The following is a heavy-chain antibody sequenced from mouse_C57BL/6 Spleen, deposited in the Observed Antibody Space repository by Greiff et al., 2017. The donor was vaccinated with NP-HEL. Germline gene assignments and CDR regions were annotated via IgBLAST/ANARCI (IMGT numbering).Heavy chain of an antibody. D-gene: IGHD1-1*01. J-gene: IGHJ4*01. CDR2: IDPSDSYT. Sequence: VQLQQPGAELVMPGASVKLSCKASGYTFTSYWMHWVKQRPGQGLEWIGEIDPSDSYTNYNQKFKGKSTLTVDKSSSTAYMQLSSLTSEDSAVYYCARNYYGSSGYAMDYWGQGTSVTVSS. CDR1: GYTFTSYW. V-gene: IGHV1-69*01. CDR3: ARNYYGSSGYAMDY.